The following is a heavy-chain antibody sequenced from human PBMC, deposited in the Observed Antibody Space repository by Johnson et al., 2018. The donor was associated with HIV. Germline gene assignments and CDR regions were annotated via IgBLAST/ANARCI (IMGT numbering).Heavy chain of an antibody. J-gene: IGHJ3*02. V-gene: IGHV3-33*06. Sequence: QVQLVESGGGVVRPGRSLRLSCAASGFTFSSYGMHWVRQAPGKGLEGVAVIWNDGSNKYYADSVKGRFTISRDNSKNTLYLQMNSLRAEDTAVYYCAKEQCGGSRLGDVFDIWGQGTMVTVSP. CDR3: AKEQCGGSRLGDVFDI. D-gene: IGHD2-15*01. CDR2: IWNDGSNK. CDR1: GFTFSSYG.